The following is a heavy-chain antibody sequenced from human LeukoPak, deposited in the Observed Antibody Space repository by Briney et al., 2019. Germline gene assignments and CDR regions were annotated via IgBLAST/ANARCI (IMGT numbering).Heavy chain of an antibody. CDR3: ARVVDTAMAGSDYDYVWGSYRYTRWFDP. V-gene: IGHV1-69*05. D-gene: IGHD3-16*02. CDR1: GGTFSSYA. Sequence: SMKVSCKASGGTFSSYAISWVRQAPGQGLEWMGGIIPIFGTANYAQKFQGRVTITTDESTSTAYMELSSLRSEDTAVYYCARVVDTAMAGSDYDYVWGSYRYTRWFDPWGQGTLVTVSS. CDR2: IIPIFGTA. J-gene: IGHJ5*02.